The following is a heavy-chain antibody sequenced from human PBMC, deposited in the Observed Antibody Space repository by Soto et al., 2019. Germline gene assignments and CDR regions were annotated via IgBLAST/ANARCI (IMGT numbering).Heavy chain of an antibody. CDR3: SSDEMLYDANVGFSRGLFHH. Sequence: EVQLVESGGTLVQPGGSLRLSCAASGFTFSSFWMTCVLQAPGKGLEWVANIKQDGSERYYADYVKGRFTISRDNAKNAMSLQMNSLRADDTAVYYCSSDEMLYDANVGFSRGLFHHRSQGTLVAVS. J-gene: IGHJ1*01. CDR1: GFTFSSFW. D-gene: IGHD5-12*01. V-gene: IGHV3-7*03. CDR2: IKQDGSER.